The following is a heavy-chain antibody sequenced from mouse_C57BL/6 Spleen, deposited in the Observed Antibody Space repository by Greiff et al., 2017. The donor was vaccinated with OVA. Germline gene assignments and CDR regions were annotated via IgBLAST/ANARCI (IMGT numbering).Heavy chain of an antibody. J-gene: IGHJ1*03. D-gene: IGHD2-4*01. V-gene: IGHV1-75*01. CDR3: ARRDDYDGDWYFDV. CDR1: GYTFTDYY. Sequence: QVQLQQSGPELVKPGASVKISCKASGYTFTDYYINWVKQRPGQGLEWIGWIFPGSGSTYYNEKFKGKATLTVDKSSSTAYMLLSSLTSEDSAVYFCARRDDYDGDWYFDVWGTGTTVTVSS. CDR2: IFPGSGST.